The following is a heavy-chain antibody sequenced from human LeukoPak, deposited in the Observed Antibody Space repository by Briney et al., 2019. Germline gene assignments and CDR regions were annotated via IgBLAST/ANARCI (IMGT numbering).Heavy chain of an antibody. J-gene: IGHJ4*02. Sequence: GGSLRLSCAASGFTFSSYSMNWVRQAPGKGLEWVSSISSSSSYIYYADSVKGRFTISRDNAKNSLYLQMNSLRAEDTAVYYCAREGHYYDSSGYYYSVAYYFDYWGQGTLVTVSS. CDR2: ISSSSSYI. V-gene: IGHV3-21*01. CDR3: AREGHYYDSSGYYYSVAYYFDY. D-gene: IGHD3-22*01. CDR1: GFTFSSYS.